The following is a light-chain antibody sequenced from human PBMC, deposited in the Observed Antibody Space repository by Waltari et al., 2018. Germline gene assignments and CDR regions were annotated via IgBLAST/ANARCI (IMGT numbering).Light chain of an antibody. CDR3: QKYYSAPWT. CDR1: QGISNY. J-gene: IGKJ1*01. V-gene: IGKV1-27*01. CDR2: AAS. Sequence: DIQLTQSPSSLSASVGDRVTITCRASQGISNYLAWYQQKPGKVPKLLIYAASTLQSGVPSRFSGSGSGTDFTLSISSLQPEDVATYFCQKYYSAPWTFGQGTKVEIK.